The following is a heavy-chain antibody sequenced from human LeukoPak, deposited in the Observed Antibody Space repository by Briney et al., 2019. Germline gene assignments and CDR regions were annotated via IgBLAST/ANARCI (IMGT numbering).Heavy chain of an antibody. CDR3: ARDRDGDYVGNWFDP. J-gene: IGHJ5*02. V-gene: IGHV1-2*02. D-gene: IGHD4-17*01. CDR2: INPISGGT. CDR1: QYTFTGYY. Sequence: ASVKVSCKASQYTFTGYYIHWVRQAPGKGLEWMGWINPISGGTNYAQKFQGRVTMTRDTSISTAYMELSRLRSDDTAVYYCARDRDGDYVGNWFDPWGQGTLVTVSS.